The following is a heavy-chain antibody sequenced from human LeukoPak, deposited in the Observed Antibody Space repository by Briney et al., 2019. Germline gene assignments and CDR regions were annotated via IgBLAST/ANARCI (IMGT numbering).Heavy chain of an antibody. Sequence: GGSLRLSCAASAFTFSSYSMNWVRQTPGKGLEWVSLISSSSNYIYYADSVKGRFTISRDNAKNSLYLQMNSLRAEDTAVYYCANEGRLQSVGYFDYWGQGTLVTISS. CDR1: AFTFSSYS. D-gene: IGHD6-25*01. J-gene: IGHJ4*02. CDR2: ISSSSNYI. V-gene: IGHV3-21*01. CDR3: ANEGRLQSVGYFDY.